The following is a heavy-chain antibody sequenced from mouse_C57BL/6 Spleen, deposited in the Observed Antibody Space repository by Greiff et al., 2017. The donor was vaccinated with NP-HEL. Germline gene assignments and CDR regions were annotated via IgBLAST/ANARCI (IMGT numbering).Heavy chain of an antibody. CDR2: IYPRDGST. D-gene: IGHD1-1*01. J-gene: IGHJ3*01. CDR3: ASDYYGSPWFAY. V-gene: IGHV1-85*01. Sequence: VKLVESGPELVKPGASVKLSCKASGYTFTRYDINWVKQRPGQGLEWIGRIYPRDGSTKYNEKFKGKATLTVDTSSSTAYMELHSLTSEDSAVYYCASDYYGSPWFAYWGKGTLVTVSA. CDR1: GYTFTRYD.